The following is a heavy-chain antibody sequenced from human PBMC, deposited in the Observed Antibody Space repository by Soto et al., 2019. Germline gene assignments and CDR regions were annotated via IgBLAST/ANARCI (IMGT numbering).Heavy chain of an antibody. V-gene: IGHV1-46*01. Sequence: GASVKVSCKASGYTFTRYTVHRVRQAPGQGLEWMAMINPSGGSTYYVQTFEGRVTLTSDTSTSTVFMELSSLRSEDTAVYYCARMKGGGSEYFFDYWGQGTLVTVSS. J-gene: IGHJ4*02. CDR2: INPSGGST. CDR3: ARMKGGGSEYFFDY. CDR1: GYTFTRYT. D-gene: IGHD2-15*01.